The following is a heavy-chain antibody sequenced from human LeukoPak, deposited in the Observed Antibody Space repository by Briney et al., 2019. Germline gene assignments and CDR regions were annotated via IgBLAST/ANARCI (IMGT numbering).Heavy chain of an antibody. V-gene: IGHV4-34*01. Sequence: SETLSLTCAVYGGSFSGYYWSWIRQPPGKGLEWIGEINHSGSTNYNPSLKSRVTISVDTSKNPFSLKLSSVTAADTAVYYCARGLSAIVYWGQGTLVTVSS. CDR1: GGSFSGYY. J-gene: IGHJ4*02. CDR2: INHSGST. D-gene: IGHD2-15*01. CDR3: ARGLSAIVY.